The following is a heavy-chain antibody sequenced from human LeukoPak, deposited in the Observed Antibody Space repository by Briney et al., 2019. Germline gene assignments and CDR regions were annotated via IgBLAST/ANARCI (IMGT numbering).Heavy chain of an antibody. CDR2: INPNSGDT. J-gene: IGHJ4*02. Sequence: ASVKVSRKASGYTFTGYYIHWVRQATGQGLEWMGWINPNSGDTNYAPKFQGRVTMTRDTSISTTYMELSRLRSDDTAVYYCARRENDYWGQGTLVTVSS. V-gene: IGHV1-2*02. CDR1: GYTFTGYY. CDR3: ARRENDY.